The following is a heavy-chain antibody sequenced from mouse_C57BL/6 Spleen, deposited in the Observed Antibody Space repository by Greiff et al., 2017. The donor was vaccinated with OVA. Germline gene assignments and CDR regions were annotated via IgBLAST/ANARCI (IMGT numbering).Heavy chain of an antibody. J-gene: IGHJ4*01. V-gene: IGHV5-4*01. CDR2: ISDGGSYT. D-gene: IGHD4-1*01. Sequence: VQLKESGGGLVKPGGSLKLSCAASGFTFSSYAMSWVRQTPEKRLEWVATISDGGSYTYYPDNVKGRFTISRDNAKNNLYLQMSHLKSEDTAMYYCARSSGANSMDYWGQGTSVTVSS. CDR1: GFTFSSYA. CDR3: ARSSGANSMDY.